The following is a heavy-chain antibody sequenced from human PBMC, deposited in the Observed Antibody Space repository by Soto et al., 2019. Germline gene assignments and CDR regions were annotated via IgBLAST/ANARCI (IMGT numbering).Heavy chain of an antibody. V-gene: IGHV1-69*06. D-gene: IGHD2-15*01. CDR3: ARDQGYCSGGSCYFLTAFDT. CDR1: GGTFSSYA. Sequence: GASVKVSCKASGGTFSSYAISWVRQAPGQGLEWMGGIIPIFGTANYAQKFQGRVTITADKSTSTAYMELSSLRSEDTAVYYCARDQGYCSGGSCYFLTAFDTWGQGTLVTVSS. J-gene: IGHJ5*02. CDR2: IIPIFGTA.